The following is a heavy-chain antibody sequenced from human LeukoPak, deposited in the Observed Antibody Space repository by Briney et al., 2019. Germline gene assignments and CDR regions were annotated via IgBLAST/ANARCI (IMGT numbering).Heavy chain of an antibody. Sequence: ASVKVSCKASGYTFTGYYMHWVRQAPGQGLEWTGWINPNSGATNYTQNFQGRVTMTRDTSISTAYMELSRLRSDDTAVYYCARITDLTIFGVVLISGFFDYWGQGTLVTVSS. V-gene: IGHV1-2*02. J-gene: IGHJ4*02. D-gene: IGHD3-3*01. CDR1: GYTFTGYY. CDR2: INPNSGAT. CDR3: ARITDLTIFGVVLISGFFDY.